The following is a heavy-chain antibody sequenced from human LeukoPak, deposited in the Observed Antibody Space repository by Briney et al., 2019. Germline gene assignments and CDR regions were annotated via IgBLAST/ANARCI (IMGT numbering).Heavy chain of an antibody. CDR2: ISPSNANT. CDR1: GYTFTSYG. J-gene: IGHJ1*01. CDR3: ARDISGWQYFQH. Sequence: ASVKVSCKASGYTFTSYGFNWVRQAPGQGLEWMGWISPSNANTQYAQRYQGRVTLTTDTSTGTASMELRSLRSDDTAVYYCARDISGWQYFQHWGQGTLVTVSS. V-gene: IGHV1-18*01. D-gene: IGHD6-19*01.